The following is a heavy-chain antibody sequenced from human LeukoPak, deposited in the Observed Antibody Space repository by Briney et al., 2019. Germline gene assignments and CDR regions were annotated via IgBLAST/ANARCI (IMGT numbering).Heavy chain of an antibody. V-gene: IGHV4-34*01. CDR3: AKSHNYYYDTNGYYTAFDI. D-gene: IGHD3-22*01. Sequence: SETLSLTCAVYGGSFSGYYWSWIRQPPGKGLEWIGEINHSGSTNYNPSLRSRVTISVDTSKNQFYLTLSSVTAADTAVYYCAKSHNYYYDTNGYYTAFDIWGQGTMVTVSS. CDR1: GGSFSGYY. J-gene: IGHJ3*02. CDR2: INHSGST.